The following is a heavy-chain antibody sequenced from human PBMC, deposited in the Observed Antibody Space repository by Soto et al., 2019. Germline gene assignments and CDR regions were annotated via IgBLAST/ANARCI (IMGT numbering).Heavy chain of an antibody. V-gene: IGHV4-61*01. Sequence: PSETLSLTCTVSGGSVSSGSYYWSWIRQPPGKGLEWIGYIYYSGSTNYNPSLKSRVTISVDTSKNQFSLKLSSVTAADTAVYYCASQHERASVLSYYYYGMDVWGQGTTVTVSS. J-gene: IGHJ6*02. CDR1: GGSVSSGSYY. D-gene: IGHD1-1*01. CDR2: IYYSGST. CDR3: ASQHERASVLSYYYYGMDV.